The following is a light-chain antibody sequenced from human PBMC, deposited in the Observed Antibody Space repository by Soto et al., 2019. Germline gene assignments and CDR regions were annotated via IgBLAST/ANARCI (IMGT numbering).Light chain of an antibody. J-gene: IGKJ4*01. CDR1: QAISDN. Sequence: EIVLTQSPATLSVSPGERATLSCRASQAISDNLAWYQHKPGQPPRLLIYDASTRATGIPARFSGGGSGTDLTLTINRLEPEDFAVYYCQQFGSYPLTFGGGTKVDIK. V-gene: IGKV3-15*01. CDR3: QQFGSYPLT. CDR2: DAS.